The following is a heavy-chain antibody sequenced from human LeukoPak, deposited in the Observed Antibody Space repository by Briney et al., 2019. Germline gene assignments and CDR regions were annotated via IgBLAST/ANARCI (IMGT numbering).Heavy chain of an antibody. J-gene: IGHJ4*02. D-gene: IGHD6-19*01. CDR3: ARQLRGEAVAGHLQPFDY. Sequence: SETLSLTCTVSGGSISTDYWTWIRQPPGKGLEWVGYIYYSGSTNYNPSLKSRVTISVDTSKNQFSLKLSSVTAADTAVYFCARQLRGEAVAGHLQPFDYWGQGTLVTVSS. V-gene: IGHV4-59*08. CDR2: IYYSGST. CDR1: GGSISTDY.